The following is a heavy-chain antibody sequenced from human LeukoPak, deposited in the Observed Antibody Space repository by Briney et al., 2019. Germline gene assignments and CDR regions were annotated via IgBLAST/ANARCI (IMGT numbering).Heavy chain of an antibody. V-gene: IGHV4-39*07. D-gene: IGHD3-9*01. CDR2: IYSSGNT. CDR1: GVSISSGSNY. J-gene: IGHJ2*01. Sequence: PSETLSLTCSVPGVSISSGSNYWGWIRQPPGKTLEWIGSIYSSGNTYYNPSLKSRVIILIDTAKNQFSLKLSSVTAADTAVYYCARDFKPLWYDILTGSTPYWYFDLWGRGTLVTVSS. CDR3: ARDFKPLWYDILTGSTPYWYFDL.